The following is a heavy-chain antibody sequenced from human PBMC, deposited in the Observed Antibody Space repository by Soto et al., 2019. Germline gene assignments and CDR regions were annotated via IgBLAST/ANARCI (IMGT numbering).Heavy chain of an antibody. CDR1: VASMSSGVYS. CDR3: ARDRGTGSFYPT. D-gene: IGHD3-10*01. J-gene: IGHJ5*02. V-gene: IGHV4-30-2*01. CDR2: MYDTGST. Sequence: QLQLQESGSGLVKPSQTLSLTCAVSVASMSSGVYSWSWIRQPPGKGLEWIGYMYDTGSTYYNPSLKPPVTISADMPKNPLSPNLTSVTAADTAVYYCARDRGTGSFYPTWGQGILVTVSS.